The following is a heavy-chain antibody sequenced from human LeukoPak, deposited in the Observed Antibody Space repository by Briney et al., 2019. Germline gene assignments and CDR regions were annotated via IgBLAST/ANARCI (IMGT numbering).Heavy chain of an antibody. J-gene: IGHJ4*02. Sequence: GGSLRLSCAASEFTLSSYWMHWVRQAPGKGLVWVSRINGDGRTTNYADSVKGRFTISRDIAKNTLYLLVNSLRAEDTAVYFCARVNSGYGNFDYWGQGTLVTVSS. V-gene: IGHV3-74*01. CDR1: EFTLSSYW. CDR2: INGDGRTT. CDR3: ARVNSGYGNFDY. D-gene: IGHD3-9*01.